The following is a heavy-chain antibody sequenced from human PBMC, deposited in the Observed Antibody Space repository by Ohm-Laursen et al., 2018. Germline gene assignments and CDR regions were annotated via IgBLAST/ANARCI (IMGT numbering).Heavy chain of an antibody. J-gene: IGHJ4*02. V-gene: IGHV2-70*16. CDR3: ARIRRYSSSWFYFDY. Sequence: TQTLTLTCTFSGFSLSTSGMCVSWIRQPPGKALERLARIDWDDDKFYSTSLKTRLTISKDTSKNQVVLTVTNMDPVDTATYYCARIRRYSSSWFYFDYWGQGTLVTVSS. CDR1: GFSLSTSGMC. CDR2: IDWDDDK. D-gene: IGHD6-13*01.